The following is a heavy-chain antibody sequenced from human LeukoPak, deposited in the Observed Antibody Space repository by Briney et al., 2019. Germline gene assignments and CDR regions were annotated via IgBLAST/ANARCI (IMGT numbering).Heavy chain of an antibody. V-gene: IGHV3-23*01. J-gene: IGHJ4*02. CDR1: GFTFSSYA. CDR2: ISSSGGST. D-gene: IGHD1-26*01. Sequence: SGGSLRLSCAASGFTFSSYAMSSVRQAPGKGLEWVSTISSSGGSTCYADSAKGRFTISRDNSKNTLYLQMNSLRAEDTAVYYCAKVVGATTRGYFDYWGQGTLVTVSS. CDR3: AKVVGATTRGYFDY.